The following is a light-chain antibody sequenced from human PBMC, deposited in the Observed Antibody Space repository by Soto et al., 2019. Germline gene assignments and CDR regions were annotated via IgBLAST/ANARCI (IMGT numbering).Light chain of an antibody. Sequence: EIVLTQSPGTLSLSPGERATLSCRASQSVSSSYLAWFQQKPGLAPRLLIYGASSRATGIPDRFSGSGSGTTFIPTIGSLGLEVLAVYSFQHMGPSSWTFAQGTKVEIK. CDR1: QSVSSSY. CDR3: QHMGPSSWT. CDR2: GAS. V-gene: IGKV3-20*01. J-gene: IGKJ1*01.